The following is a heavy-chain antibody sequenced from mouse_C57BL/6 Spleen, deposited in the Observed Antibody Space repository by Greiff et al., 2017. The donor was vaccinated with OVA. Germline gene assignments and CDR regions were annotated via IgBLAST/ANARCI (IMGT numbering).Heavy chain of an antibody. V-gene: IGHV5-4*01. CDR1: GFTFSSYA. CDR3: ARDRRLTVVVPFDY. J-gene: IGHJ2*01. D-gene: IGHD1-1*01. CDR2: ISAGGSYT. Sequence: EVKVMESGGGLVKPGGSLKLSCAASGFTFSSYAMSWVRQTPEKRLEWVATISAGGSYTYYPDNVKGRFTISRDNAKNNLYLQMSHLKSEDTAMYYCARDRRLTVVVPFDYWGQGTTLTVSS.